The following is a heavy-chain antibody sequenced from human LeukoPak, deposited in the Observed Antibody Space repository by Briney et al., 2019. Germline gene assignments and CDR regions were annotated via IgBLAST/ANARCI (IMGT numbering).Heavy chain of an antibody. V-gene: IGHV3-48*03. D-gene: IGHD2-21*01. CDR1: GFTFSSYE. CDR2: ISSSGSTR. CDR3: AKDVYSGGTDG. Sequence: GGSLRLSCAASGFTFSSYEMNWVRQAPGKGLEWVSYISSSGSTRYYADSVKGRFTISRDNAKNTLYLQMNSLRAEDTAVYYCAKDVYSGGTDGWGQGTLVTVSS. J-gene: IGHJ4*02.